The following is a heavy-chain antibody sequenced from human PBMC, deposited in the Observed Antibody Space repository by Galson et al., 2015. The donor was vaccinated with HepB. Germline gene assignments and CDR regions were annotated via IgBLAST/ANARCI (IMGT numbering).Heavy chain of an antibody. D-gene: IGHD2/OR15-2a*01. J-gene: IGHJ3*02. CDR2: IKQDGSEK. Sequence: SLRLSCAASGFTFSSYWMSWVRQAPGKGLEWVANIKQDGSEKYYVDSVKGRFTISRDNAKNSLYLQMNSLRAEDTAVYYCARVPYYAPDAFDIWGQGTMVTVSS. V-gene: IGHV3-7*01. CDR3: ARVPYYAPDAFDI. CDR1: GFTFSSYW.